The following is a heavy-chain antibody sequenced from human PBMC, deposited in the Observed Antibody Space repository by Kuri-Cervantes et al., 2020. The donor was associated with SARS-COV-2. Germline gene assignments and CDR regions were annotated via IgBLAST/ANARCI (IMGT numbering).Heavy chain of an antibody. V-gene: IGHV1-69*05. J-gene: IGHJ3*02. CDR1: GGTFSSYA. D-gene: IGHD6-19*01. Sequence: SVKVSCKASGGTFSSYAISWVRQAPGQGLEWMGGIIPIFGTANYAQKFQGRVTMTRDTSISTAYMELSRLRSDDTAVYYCAREMGGDSSGWSNAFDIWGQGTMVTVSS. CDR3: AREMGGDSSGWSNAFDI. CDR2: IIPIFGTA.